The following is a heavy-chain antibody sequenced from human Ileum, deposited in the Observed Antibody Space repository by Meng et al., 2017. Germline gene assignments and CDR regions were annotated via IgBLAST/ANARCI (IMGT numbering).Heavy chain of an antibody. CDR1: GGAFSSSA. D-gene: IGHD2-15*01. V-gene: IGHV1-69*10. CDR3: ARDCSGGGCFDP. Sequence: QVQLVHSGAEVKYPGSSVTVSCKASGGAFSSSAIGWLRQAPGRGLEWMGGIIPILNASTYAQNFKGRVTLSADMATTTVYMELSSLTSDDTAVYFCARDCSGGGCFDPWGQGTLVTVSS. J-gene: IGHJ5*02. CDR2: IIPILNAS.